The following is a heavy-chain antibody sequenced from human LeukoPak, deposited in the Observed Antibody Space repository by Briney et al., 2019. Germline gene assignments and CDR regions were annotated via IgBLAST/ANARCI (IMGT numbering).Heavy chain of an antibody. J-gene: IGHJ4*02. D-gene: IGHD3-22*01. CDR2: IIPILGIA. Sequence: SVKVSCKASGGTFSSYAISWVRQAPGQGLEWMGRIIPILGIANYAQKFQGRVTITADKSTSTAYMELSSLRSEDTAVYYCARDLLANYYDSSGLDYWGQGTLVTVSS. CDR1: GGTFSSYA. CDR3: ARDLLANYYDSSGLDY. V-gene: IGHV1-69*04.